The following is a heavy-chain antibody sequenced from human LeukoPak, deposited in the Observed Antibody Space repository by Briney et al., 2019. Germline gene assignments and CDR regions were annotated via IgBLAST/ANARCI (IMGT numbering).Heavy chain of an antibody. CDR2: MYYSGST. CDR3: ARQYYDNTGYYYFDY. D-gene: IGHD3-22*01. V-gene: IGHV4-39*01. Sequence: PSETLSLTCTVSGGSITGSSYYWGWIRQPPGKALEWIGSMYYSGSTYYNPSLKSRLTISVDTSKNQFSLKLTSVTAADTAVYYCARQYYDNTGYYYFDYWGQGTLVTVSS. CDR1: GGSITGSSYY. J-gene: IGHJ4*02.